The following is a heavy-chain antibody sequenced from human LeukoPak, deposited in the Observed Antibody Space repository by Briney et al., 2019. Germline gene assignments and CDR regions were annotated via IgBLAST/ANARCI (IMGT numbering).Heavy chain of an antibody. J-gene: IGHJ4*02. Sequence: GGSLRLSCAASGFTVSSNYMSWVRQAPGKGLEWVSVIYSGGSTYYADSVKGRFTISRDNSKNTLYLQLSSLGAEDTAVYYCAKDEDSSVIRRFDYWGQGTLVTVSS. CDR3: AKDEDSSVIRRFDY. CDR2: IYSGGST. CDR1: GFTVSSNY. V-gene: IGHV3-53*01. D-gene: IGHD2-21*01.